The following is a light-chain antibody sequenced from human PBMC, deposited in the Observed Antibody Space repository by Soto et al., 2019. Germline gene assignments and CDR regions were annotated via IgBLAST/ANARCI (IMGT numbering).Light chain of an antibody. Sequence: EIVMTQSPATLSVSPGESATLSCRASQSITNNLAWYQQKPGQPPRLLIYGASTRATGFPARFSGSGSGTDFTLTISSLQSEDFAVYYCQQRSNWPPSLTFGGGTKVDIK. CDR3: QQRSNWPPSLT. J-gene: IGKJ4*01. CDR2: GAS. V-gene: IGKV3-15*01. CDR1: QSITNN.